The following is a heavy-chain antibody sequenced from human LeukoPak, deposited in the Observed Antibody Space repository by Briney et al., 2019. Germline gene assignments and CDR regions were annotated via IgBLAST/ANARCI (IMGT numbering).Heavy chain of an antibody. D-gene: IGHD1-14*01. V-gene: IGHV1-46*01. CDR3: ATQQGGNPAY. CDR1: GYTFTSNY. Sequence: VASVKVSCKASGYTFTSNYIHWVRQAPGQGLEWMGMIYPRDGSTSYAQRFQGRVTVTRDTSTSTVHMELSGLRAEDTAVYYCATQQGGNPAYWGQGTLVTVSS. J-gene: IGHJ4*02. CDR2: IYPRDGST.